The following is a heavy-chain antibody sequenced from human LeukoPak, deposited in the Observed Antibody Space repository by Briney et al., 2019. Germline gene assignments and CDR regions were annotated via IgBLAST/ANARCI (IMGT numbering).Heavy chain of an antibody. CDR2: ISAYNGYT. J-gene: IGHJ4*02. D-gene: IGHD1-1*01. Sequence: GASVKVSCKASGYTFTSYGISWVRQAPGQGLEWMGWISAYNGYTIYGQKIQGRVTMTADKSTNTAHMDLRSLRSDDTAVYYCAREAPQSNWRGDYFDYWGQGTQVTVSS. CDR1: GYTFTSYG. CDR3: AREAPQSNWRGDYFDY. V-gene: IGHV1-18*01.